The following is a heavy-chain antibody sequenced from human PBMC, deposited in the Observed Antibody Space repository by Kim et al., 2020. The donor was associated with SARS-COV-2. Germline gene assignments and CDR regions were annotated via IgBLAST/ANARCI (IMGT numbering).Heavy chain of an antibody. Sequence: GGSLRLSCAASGFTFSSYAMSWVRQAPGKGLEWVSAISGSGGSTYYADSVKGRFTISRDNSKNTLYLQMNSLRAEDTAVYYCAKDSRGKSGSSNYYYYGMDVWGQGTTVTVSS. J-gene: IGHJ6*02. CDR3: AKDSRGKSGSSNYYYYGMDV. D-gene: IGHD3-10*01. CDR1: GFTFSSYA. V-gene: IGHV3-23*01. CDR2: ISGSGGST.